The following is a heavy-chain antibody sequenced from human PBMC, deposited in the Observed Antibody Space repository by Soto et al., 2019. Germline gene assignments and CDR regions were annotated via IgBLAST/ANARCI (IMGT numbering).Heavy chain of an antibody. D-gene: IGHD4-17*01. CDR2: IKSKTDGGTT. CDR3: THDYGGYRYYFVY. V-gene: IGHV3-15*01. J-gene: IGHJ4*02. CDR1: GFTFTYAW. Sequence: GGSLRLSCAASGFTFTYAWMSWVRQAPGKGPEWVGRIKSKTDGGTTDYAAPVKGRFTISRDDSKNTLYLQMNSLKIEDTAVYYCTHDYGGYRYYFVYWGPGMLVTVSS.